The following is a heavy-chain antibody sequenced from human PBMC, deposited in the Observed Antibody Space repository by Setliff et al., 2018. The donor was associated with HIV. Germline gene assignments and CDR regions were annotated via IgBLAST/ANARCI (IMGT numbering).Heavy chain of an antibody. V-gene: IGHV1-24*01. CDR1: GYTFNNYF. CDR2: FDPEDGET. J-gene: IGHJ1*01. CDR3: ATDPGYSSTWYSESFQH. D-gene: IGHD6-13*01. Sequence: ASVKVSCKASGYTFNNYFLHWVRQAPGQGLEWMANFDPEDGETFYAQRFQGRLTMTEDTSTDTAYMELSSLRSDDTAMYYCATDPGYSSTWYSESFQHWGQGTVVTVSS.